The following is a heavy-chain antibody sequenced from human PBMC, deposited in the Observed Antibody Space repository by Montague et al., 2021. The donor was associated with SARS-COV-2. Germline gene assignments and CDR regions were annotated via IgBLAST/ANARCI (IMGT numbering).Heavy chain of an antibody. V-gene: IGHV3-74*01. Sequence: FLRLSCAASGFIVSNYWMHWVRQAPGKGLVWVSHINSDGTRINYADSVKGRFTISRDSAKNTLYLQMNSLRVEDTAVYYCARGGSSGLGYWGQGTLVTVSS. J-gene: IGHJ4*02. CDR1: GFIVSNYW. D-gene: IGHD6-6*01. CDR2: INSDGTRI. CDR3: ARGGSSGLGY.